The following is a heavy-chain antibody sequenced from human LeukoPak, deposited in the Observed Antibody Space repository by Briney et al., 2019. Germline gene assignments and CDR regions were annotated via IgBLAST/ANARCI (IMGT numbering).Heavy chain of an antibody. Sequence: GGSLRLSCAASGFTFSSYDMHWVRQATGKGLEWVSAIGTAGDTYYPGSVKGRFTISRENAKNSLYLQMNSLRAGDTAVYYCAKDFVLADSSASPADYWGQGTLVTVSS. CDR1: GFTFSSYD. J-gene: IGHJ4*02. V-gene: IGHV3-13*01. CDR2: IGTAGDT. D-gene: IGHD3-22*01. CDR3: AKDFVLADSSASPADY.